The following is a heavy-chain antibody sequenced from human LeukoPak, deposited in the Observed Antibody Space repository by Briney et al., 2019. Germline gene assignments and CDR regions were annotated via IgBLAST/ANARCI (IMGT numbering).Heavy chain of an antibody. D-gene: IGHD4-11*01. V-gene: IGHV1-46*01. CDR1: GYTFTSYY. J-gene: IGHJ4*02. CDR2: INPSGGST. CDR3: ARWTTTYLDY. Sequence: VASVKVSCKASGYTFTSYYIHWVRQAPGQGLEWMGIINPSGGSTNFAQKFQGRVTMTTDTSTITVYMELSSLRSEDTAVYYCARWTTTYLDYWGQGTLVTVSS.